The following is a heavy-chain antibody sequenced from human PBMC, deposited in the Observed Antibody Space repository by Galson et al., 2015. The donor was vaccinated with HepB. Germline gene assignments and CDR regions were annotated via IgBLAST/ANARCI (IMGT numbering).Heavy chain of an antibody. D-gene: IGHD2-21*02. CDR3: ARWRGVMVTAGAEYFQY. CDR2: INDSGNT. Sequence: ETLSLTCSVSGGSISNYYWSWIRQPPGKGLEWIGYINDSGNTNYSPSLKSRVTMSVDTSKNRLSLKLTSVTAADTAVYYCARWRGVMVTAGAEYFQYWGLGTLVTVSS. J-gene: IGHJ1*01. V-gene: IGHV4-59*01. CDR1: GGSISNYY.